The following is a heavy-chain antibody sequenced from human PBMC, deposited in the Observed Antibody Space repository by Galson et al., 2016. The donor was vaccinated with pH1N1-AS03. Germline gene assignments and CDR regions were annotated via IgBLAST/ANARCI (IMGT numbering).Heavy chain of an antibody. CDR1: GFTFSTYW. J-gene: IGHJ3*02. CDR2: INSDGSGT. CDR3: SRDPRTAFDI. D-gene: IGHD1-1*01. V-gene: IGHV3-74*03. Sequence: SLRLSCAASGFTFSTYWMHWVRQAPGKGLVWVSGINSDGSGTMYADSVKGRFTISRDNAKNTLYLQMNSLRAEDTAIYYCSRDPRTAFDIWGQGTTVTVSS.